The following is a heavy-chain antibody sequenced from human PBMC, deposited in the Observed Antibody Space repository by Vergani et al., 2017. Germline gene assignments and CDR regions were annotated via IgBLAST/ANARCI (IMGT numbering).Heavy chain of an antibody. V-gene: IGHV1-18*04. J-gene: IGHJ6*02. D-gene: IGHD6-13*01. CDR3: ARDQDSSIWYVGRYYYYGMDV. CDR2: ISAYNGNT. CDR1: GYTFTSYG. Sequence: QVQLVQSGAEVKKPGSSVKVSCKASGYTFTSYGISWVRQAPGQGLEWMGWISAYNGNTNYAQKFQGRVTITADKSTSTAYMELSSLRSEDTAVYYCARDQDSSIWYVGRYYYYGMDVWGQGTTVTVSS.